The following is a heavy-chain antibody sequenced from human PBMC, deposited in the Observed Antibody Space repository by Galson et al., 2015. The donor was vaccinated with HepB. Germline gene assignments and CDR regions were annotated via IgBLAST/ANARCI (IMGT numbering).Heavy chain of an antibody. Sequence: SLRLSCAASGFTFSSYAMSWVRQAPGKGLEWVSAISGSGGSTYYADSVKGRFTISRDNSKNTLYLQMNSLRAEDTAVYYCAKDAAAGTSYYYYGMDVWGQGTTVTVSS. V-gene: IGHV3-23*01. CDR2: ISGSGGST. CDR3: AKDAAAGTSYYYYGMDV. D-gene: IGHD6-13*01. CDR1: GFTFSSYA. J-gene: IGHJ6*02.